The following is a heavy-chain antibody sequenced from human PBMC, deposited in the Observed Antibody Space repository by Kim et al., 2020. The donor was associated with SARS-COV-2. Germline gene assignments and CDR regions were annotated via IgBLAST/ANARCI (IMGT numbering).Heavy chain of an antibody. CDR3: ASLPL. J-gene: IGHJ4*02. V-gene: IGHV3-7*03. CDR2: ISPDGSHT. Sequence: GGSLGLSCSASGLTFSSRWMNWIRQAPGKGLEWVANISPDGSHTYYVDSVKGRFTISRDNAKNSLYLQMNNLRAEDTAVFYCASLPLWGQGTLVTVSS. CDR1: GLTFSSRW.